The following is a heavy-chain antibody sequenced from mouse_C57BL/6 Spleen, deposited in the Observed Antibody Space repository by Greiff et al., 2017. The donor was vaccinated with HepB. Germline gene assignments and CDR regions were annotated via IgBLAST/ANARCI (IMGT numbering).Heavy chain of an antibody. Sequence: DVKLQESGPGLVKPSQSLSLTCSVTGYSITSGYYWNWIRQFPGNKLEWMGYISYDGSNNYNPSLKNRISITRDTSKNQFVLKLNSVTTEDTATYYCARGGNYWGQGTSVTVSS. CDR2: ISYDGSN. CDR1: GYSITSGYY. CDR3: ARGGNY. V-gene: IGHV3-6*01. J-gene: IGHJ4*01.